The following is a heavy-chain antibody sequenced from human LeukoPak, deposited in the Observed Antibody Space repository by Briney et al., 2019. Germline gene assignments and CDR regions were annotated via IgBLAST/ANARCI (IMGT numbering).Heavy chain of an antibody. Sequence: PGRPLRLSCAASGFTFGSYGMHWVRQAPGKGLEWVAVISYDGSNKYYADSVKGRFTISRDNSKNTLYLQMNSLRAEDTAVYYCARRRGYSSGWHYFDYWGQGTLVTVSS. CDR2: ISYDGSNK. CDR3: ARRRGYSSGWHYFDY. CDR1: GFTFGSYG. V-gene: IGHV3-30*03. J-gene: IGHJ4*02. D-gene: IGHD6-19*01.